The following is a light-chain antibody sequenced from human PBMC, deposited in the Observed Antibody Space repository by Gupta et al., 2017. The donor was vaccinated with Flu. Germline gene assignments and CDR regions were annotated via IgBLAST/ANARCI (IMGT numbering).Light chain of an antibody. V-gene: IGLV3-1*01. J-gene: IGLJ1*01. CDR1: RLEDKF. CDR2: QDR. Sequence: SHLTQPPSVSVSPGQTASITCTGDRLEDKFCCWYRQKPGQSHVMVIYQDRKRPAGIPGRFSGSNSGNTATLTMSGAQAMDEDDYYWQAWDSSTRVFGTGTKVFVL. CDR3: QAWDSSTRV.